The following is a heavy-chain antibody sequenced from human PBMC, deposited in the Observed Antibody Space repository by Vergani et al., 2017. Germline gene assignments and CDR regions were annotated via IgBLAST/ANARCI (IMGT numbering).Heavy chain of an antibody. CDR3: ATGAEPVDI. CDR1: GGSFSGYY. D-gene: IGHD7-27*01. V-gene: IGHV4-34*01. CDR2: INHSGST. Sequence: QVQLQQWGAGLLKPSETLSLTCAVYGGSFSGYYWSGIRQPPGKGLEWIGEINHSGSTNYKPSLKSRVTMSIDTSKNQSSLKLTSVTAADTAMYYCATGAEPVDIWGQGTIVTVSS. J-gene: IGHJ3*02.